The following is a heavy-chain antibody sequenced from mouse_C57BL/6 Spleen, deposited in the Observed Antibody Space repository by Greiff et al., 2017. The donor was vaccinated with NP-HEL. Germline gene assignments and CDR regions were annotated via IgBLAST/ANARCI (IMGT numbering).Heavy chain of an antibody. V-gene: IGHV1-82*01. J-gene: IGHJ2*01. CDR1: GYAFSSSW. Sequence: QVQLQQSGPELVKPGASVKISCKASGYAFSSSWMNWVKQRPGKGLEWIGRIYPGDGDTNYNGKFKGKATLTADKSSSTAYMQLSSLTSEDSAVYFCARYYYGSSYEGYFDYWGQGTTLTVSS. CDR2: IYPGDGDT. CDR3: ARYYYGSSYEGYFDY. D-gene: IGHD1-1*01.